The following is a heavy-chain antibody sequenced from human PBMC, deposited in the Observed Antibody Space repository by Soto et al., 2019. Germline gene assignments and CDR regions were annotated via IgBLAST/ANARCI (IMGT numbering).Heavy chain of an antibody. Sequence: QLQLQESGPGLVQPSETLSLTCTVSGGSISSSSYYWGWIRQPPGKGLEWIGSIYYSGSTYYNPSLKSRVTISVDTSKNQFSLKLSSVTAADTAVYYCARSGGMVTKYYFDYWGQGTLVTVSS. J-gene: IGHJ4*02. V-gene: IGHV4-39*01. CDR3: ARSGGMVTKYYFDY. CDR1: GGSISSSSYY. CDR2: IYYSGST. D-gene: IGHD2-21*02.